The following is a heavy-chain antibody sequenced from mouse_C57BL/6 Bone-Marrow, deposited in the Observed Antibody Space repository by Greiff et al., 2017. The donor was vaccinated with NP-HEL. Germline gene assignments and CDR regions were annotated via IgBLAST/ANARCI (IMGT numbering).Heavy chain of an antibody. CDR3: ARDLPRYYGSSYGNWYFDV. V-gene: IGHV5-16*01. J-gene: IGHJ1*03. CDR1: GFTFSDYY. D-gene: IGHD1-1*01. CDR2: INYDGSST. Sequence: EVMLVESEGGLVQPGSSMKLSCTASGFTFSDYYMAWVRQVPEKGLEWVANINYDGSSTYYLDSLKSRFIISRDNAKNILYLQMSSLKSEDTATYYCARDLPRYYGSSYGNWYFDVWGTGTTVTVSS.